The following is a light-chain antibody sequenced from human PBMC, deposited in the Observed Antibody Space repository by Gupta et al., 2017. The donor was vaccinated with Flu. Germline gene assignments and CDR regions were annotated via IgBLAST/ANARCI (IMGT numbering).Light chain of an antibody. CDR2: VAS. CDR1: QSVSSN. Sequence: IVMTQSPATLSVSPGERATLPCRASQSVSSNLAWYQQKPGQAPRLLIYVASTRATGIPARFSGSGSGTEFTLTISSLQSEDFAVDYCQQYNNWPPTWTFGQGTKVEIK. CDR3: QQYNNWPPTWT. V-gene: IGKV3-15*01. J-gene: IGKJ1*01.